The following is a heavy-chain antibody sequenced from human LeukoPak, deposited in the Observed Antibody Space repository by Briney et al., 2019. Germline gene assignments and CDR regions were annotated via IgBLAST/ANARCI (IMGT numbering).Heavy chain of an antibody. V-gene: IGHV4-59*08. CDR3: ARVWYGKTDY. J-gene: IGHJ4*02. CDR1: GGSISSYY. Sequence: WETLSLTCTVSGGSISSYYWSWIRQPPGKGLEWIGYIYYSGSTNYNPSLKSRVTISVDTSKNQFSLKLSSVTAADTAVYYCARVWYGKTDYWGQGTLVTVSS. D-gene: IGHD3-16*01. CDR2: IYYSGST.